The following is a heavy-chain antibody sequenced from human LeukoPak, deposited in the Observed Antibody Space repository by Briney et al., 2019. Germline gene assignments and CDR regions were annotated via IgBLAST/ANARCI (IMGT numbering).Heavy chain of an antibody. D-gene: IGHD5-18*01. CDR2: IYYSGNT. Sequence: PSETLSLTCTVSGGSISSGSYYWSWIRQHPGKGLEWIGYIYYSGNTYYNPSLKSRVTISVDTSKNQFSLNLSSVTAADTAVYYCARAIRQTAYFDYWGQGTLVTVSS. CDR3: ARAIRQTAYFDY. J-gene: IGHJ4*02. CDR1: GGSISSGSYY. V-gene: IGHV4-31*03.